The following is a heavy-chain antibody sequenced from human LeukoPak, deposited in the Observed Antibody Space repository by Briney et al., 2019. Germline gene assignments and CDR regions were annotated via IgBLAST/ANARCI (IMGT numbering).Heavy chain of an antibody. CDR1: GFTFSSYS. CDR2: INSDSSLM. Sequence: GGSLRLSCAASGFTFSSYSMNWVRQAPGKGLEWVSSINSDSSLMFYAESVKGRFTISRDNARSSLYLQMNSLRAEDTAVYYCIRDLFDDYSLDYWGQGALVTVSS. J-gene: IGHJ4*02. V-gene: IGHV3-21*01. CDR3: IRDLFDDYSLDY. D-gene: IGHD3-16*01.